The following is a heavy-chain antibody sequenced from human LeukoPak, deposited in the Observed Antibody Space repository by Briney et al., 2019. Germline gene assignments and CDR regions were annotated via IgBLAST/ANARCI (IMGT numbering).Heavy chain of an antibody. CDR3: ARLGGAVGATAIFDY. CDR1: GFTFSSYA. D-gene: IGHD1-26*01. J-gene: IGHJ4*02. V-gene: IGHV3-30*04. CDR2: ISYDGSNK. Sequence: GRSLRLSCAASGFTFSSYAMHWVRQAPGKGLEWVAVISYDGSNKYYADSVKGRFTISRDNSKNTPYLQMNSLRAEDTAVYYCARLGGAVGATAIFDYWGQGTLVTVSS.